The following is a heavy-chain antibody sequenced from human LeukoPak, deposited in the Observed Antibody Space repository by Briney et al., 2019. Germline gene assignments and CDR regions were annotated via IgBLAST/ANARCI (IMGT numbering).Heavy chain of an antibody. CDR3: AKDGSSWEY. D-gene: IGHD6-13*01. CDR2: ISGSGGST. Sequence: GGSLRLSCAASGFTFSGYAMNWVRQAPGKGLEWVPGISGSGGSTYYADSVKGRFTISRDNSKNTLYLQMNSLRAEDTAVYYCAKDGSSWEYWGQGTLVTISA. CDR1: GFTFSGYA. J-gene: IGHJ4*02. V-gene: IGHV3-23*01.